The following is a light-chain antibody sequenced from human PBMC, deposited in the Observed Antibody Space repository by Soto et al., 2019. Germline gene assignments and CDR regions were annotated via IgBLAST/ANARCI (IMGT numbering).Light chain of an antibody. CDR1: QSVSSNY. CDR2: GAS. V-gene: IGKV3-20*01. J-gene: IGKJ3*01. CDR3: QHDGTSPGLFT. Sequence: EIVLTQSPGTLSLSPGERATLSCRASQSVSSNYLAWYQQKPVQAHRLLIYGASSRATGIPDRCSGSGSVPAFSFTINRPEPEAFAVYYCQHDGTSPGLFTIGPGTKVDI.